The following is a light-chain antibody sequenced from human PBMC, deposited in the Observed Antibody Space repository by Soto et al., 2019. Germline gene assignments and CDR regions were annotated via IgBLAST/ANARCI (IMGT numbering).Light chain of an antibody. CDR3: QQSYSTPPGT. CDR2: DAS. J-gene: IGKJ2*01. V-gene: IGKV1-39*01. Sequence: DIQMTQSPSSLSASVGDRVTITCRASQSISNYLNWYQQKPGKAPNLLIYDASSLQSGVQSRFSGSGSGTDFTLTISSLQPEDFATYFCQQSYSTPPGTFGQGTKLEIK. CDR1: QSISNY.